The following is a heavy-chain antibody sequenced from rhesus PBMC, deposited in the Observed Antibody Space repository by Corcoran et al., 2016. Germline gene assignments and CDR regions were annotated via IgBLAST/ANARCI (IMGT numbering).Heavy chain of an antibody. D-gene: IGHD5-24*01. J-gene: IGHJ4*01. V-gene: IGHV3-119*01. CDR3: AKEGGLGNDY. CDR2: ISSDGNII. Sequence: EVQLAESGGGLAQPGGSLRLSCAASGFPFSTNWMYWVRQAPGKGLEWVSRISSDGNIISYADSVKGRFTISRENAKNSVYLQMNSLRVEDTAVYYCAKEGGLGNDYWG. CDR1: GFPFSTNW.